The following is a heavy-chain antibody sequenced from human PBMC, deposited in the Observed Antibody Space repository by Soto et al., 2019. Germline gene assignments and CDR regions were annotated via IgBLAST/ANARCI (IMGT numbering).Heavy chain of an antibody. CDR3: ARGGVYYYDSSGYYPLGY. D-gene: IGHD3-22*01. CDR2: IIPNNGTA. V-gene: IGHV1-69*13. Sequence: GASVKVSCKASGYTFSSYGISWVRQAPGQGLEWMGWIIPNNGTANYAQKFQGRVTITADESTSTAYMELSSLRSEDTAVYYCARGGVYYYDSSGYYPLGYWGQGTLVTVSS. J-gene: IGHJ4*02. CDR1: GYTFSSYG.